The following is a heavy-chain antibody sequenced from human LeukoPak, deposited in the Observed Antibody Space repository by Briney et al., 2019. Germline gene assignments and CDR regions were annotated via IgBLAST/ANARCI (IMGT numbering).Heavy chain of an antibody. V-gene: IGHV4-59*12. CDR1: WGSIYSYY. Sequence: KPSETLSLTCTVSWGSIYSYYWGWIPPTPGEGLGGGGYIYYRGTTSYNPFLKSRVTISVDTSKNQFSLKLNSVTAADTAVYYCARLPRYGGYDHFDYWGQGILVIVSS. CDR3: ARLPRYGGYDHFDY. J-gene: IGHJ4*02. D-gene: IGHD5-12*01. CDR2: IYYRGTT.